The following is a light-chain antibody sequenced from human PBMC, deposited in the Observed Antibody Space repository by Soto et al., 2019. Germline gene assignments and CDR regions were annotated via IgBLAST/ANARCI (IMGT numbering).Light chain of an antibody. CDR2: GAS. Sequence: EIVMTQSPATLSVSPGERATLSCRASRNINRKLAWYQQKPGQAPRLLISGASTRATGIPARFSGSGSGTEFTLTISSLQSEDFAVYYCQQYYDSPPLIFGRGTKVEIK. J-gene: IGKJ4*01. CDR3: QQYYDSPPLI. V-gene: IGKV3-15*01. CDR1: RNINRK.